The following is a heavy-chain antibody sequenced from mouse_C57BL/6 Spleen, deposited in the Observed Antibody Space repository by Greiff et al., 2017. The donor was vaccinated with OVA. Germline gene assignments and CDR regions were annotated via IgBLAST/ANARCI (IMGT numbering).Heavy chain of an antibody. D-gene: IGHD2-12*01. CDR1: GYTFTDYE. Sequence: VQLQQSGAELVRPGASVTLSCKASGYTFTDYEMHWVKQTPVHGLEWIGAIDPETGGTAYNQKFKGKAILTADKSSSTAYMELRSLTSEDSAVYYCTRGYDGRRAWFAYWGQGTLVTVSA. CDR2: IDPETGGT. J-gene: IGHJ3*01. V-gene: IGHV1-15*01. CDR3: TRGYDGRRAWFAY.